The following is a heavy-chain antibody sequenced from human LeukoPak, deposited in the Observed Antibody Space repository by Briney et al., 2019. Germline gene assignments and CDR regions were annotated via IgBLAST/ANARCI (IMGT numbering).Heavy chain of an antibody. CDR3: ARDRGVDYCSGGSCSHYYYYMDV. V-gene: IGHV1-8*03. D-gene: IGHD2-15*01. CDR1: GYTSTSYD. CDR2: MNPNSGNT. Sequence: ASVKVSCKASGYTSTSYDINWVRQATGQGLEWMGWMNPNSGNTGYAQKFQGRVTITRNTSISTAYMELSSLRSEGTAVYYCARDRGVDYCSGGSCSHYYYYMDVWGKGTTVTISS. J-gene: IGHJ6*03.